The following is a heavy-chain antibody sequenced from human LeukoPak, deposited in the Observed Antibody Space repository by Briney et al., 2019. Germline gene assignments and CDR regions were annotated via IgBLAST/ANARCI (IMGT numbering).Heavy chain of an antibody. Sequence: GGSLRLSCAASGFTFSRYGMSWVRQAPGKGLEWVSYISSNSGTIDYADSVKGRFTISRDNAKNSLYLQMDSLGAEDTAVYYCARNWAYDSSAYYSLWGQGTLVTVSS. V-gene: IGHV3-48*01. CDR1: GFTFSRYG. CDR3: ARNWAYDSSAYYSL. D-gene: IGHD3-22*01. J-gene: IGHJ4*02. CDR2: ISSNSGTI.